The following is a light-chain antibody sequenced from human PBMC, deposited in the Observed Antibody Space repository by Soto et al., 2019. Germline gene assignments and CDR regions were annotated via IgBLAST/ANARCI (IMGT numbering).Light chain of an antibody. CDR2: GAS. CDR1: QTVNSIY. Sequence: EIVLTQSPGTLSLYRGERATLSGRASQTVNSIYFAWYQRKPGQAPRLLIYGASNRATGIPDRFSGSGSGTDFTLTISRLEAEDFGVYYCQQYDTSPRTFGQGTKV. CDR3: QQYDTSPRT. J-gene: IGKJ1*01. V-gene: IGKV3-20*01.